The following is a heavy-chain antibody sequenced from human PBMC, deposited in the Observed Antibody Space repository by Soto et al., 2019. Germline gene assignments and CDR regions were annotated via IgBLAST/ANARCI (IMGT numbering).Heavy chain of an antibody. D-gene: IGHD3-16*01. J-gene: IGHJ4*02. CDR2: IIPILGIA. V-gene: IGHV1-69*02. Sequence: QVQLVQSGAEVKKPGSSVKVSCKASGGTFSSYTISWVRQAPGQGLEWMGRIIPILGIANYAQKFQGRVTSTADKSTSTAYMELSSLRSEDTAVYYCAMITFGGKPYYFDYWGQGTLVTVSS. CDR3: AMITFGGKPYYFDY. CDR1: GGTFSSYT.